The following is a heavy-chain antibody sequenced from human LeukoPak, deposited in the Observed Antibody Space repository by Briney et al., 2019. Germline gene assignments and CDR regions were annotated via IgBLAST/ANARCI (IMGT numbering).Heavy chain of an antibody. V-gene: IGHV3-30*02. CDR3: AKAAPNDYGDNEYFQH. CDR1: GFTFSSYG. J-gene: IGHJ1*01. Sequence: GGSLRLSCAASGFTFSSYGMHWVRQAPGKGLEWVAFIRYDGSNKYYADSVKGGFTISRDNSKNTLHLQMNSLRAEDTAVYYCAKAAPNDYGDNEYFQHWGQGTLVTVSS. D-gene: IGHD4-17*01. CDR2: IRYDGSNK.